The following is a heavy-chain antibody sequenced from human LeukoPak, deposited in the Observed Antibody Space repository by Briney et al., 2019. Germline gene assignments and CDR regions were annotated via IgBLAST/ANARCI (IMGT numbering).Heavy chain of an antibody. D-gene: IGHD1-1*01. J-gene: IGHJ5*02. Sequence: GLVKVSCKASGYTFTSYGISWVRQAPGQGLEWMGWISAYNGNTNYAQKLQGRVTMTTDTSTSTAYMELRSLRSDDTAVYYCARDRTTRDWFDPWGRGTLVTVSS. CDR1: GYTFTSYG. CDR3: ARDRTTRDWFDP. V-gene: IGHV1-18*01. CDR2: ISAYNGNT.